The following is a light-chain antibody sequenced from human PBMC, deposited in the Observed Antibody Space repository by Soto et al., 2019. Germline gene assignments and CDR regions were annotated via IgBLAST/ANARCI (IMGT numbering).Light chain of an antibody. Sequence: VLTQPPSVSVAPGQTARASCGGNNIGTKNVHWYQQKPGQAPVLVVFDDSDRPSRISERFSGSSSGSAATLIISRVEAGYEADYYCQVWDSNSDPLYVFGTGTKVTVL. V-gene: IGLV3-21*02. CDR1: NIGTKN. J-gene: IGLJ1*01. CDR2: DDS. CDR3: QVWDSNSDPLYV.